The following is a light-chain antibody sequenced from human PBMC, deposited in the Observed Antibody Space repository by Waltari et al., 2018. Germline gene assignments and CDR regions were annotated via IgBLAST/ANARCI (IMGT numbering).Light chain of an antibody. V-gene: IGKV4-1*01. CDR1: PSVLYSSNNKNY. CDR2: WAS. Sequence: DIVMTQSPDSLAVSLGERATINCKSSPSVLYSSNNKNYLAWYQQKPGQPPKLLIYWASTRESGVPDLFSGSGSGTDFTLNISSLQAEDVAVYYCQQYYSTPLTFGGGTKVEIK. J-gene: IGKJ4*01. CDR3: QQYYSTPLT.